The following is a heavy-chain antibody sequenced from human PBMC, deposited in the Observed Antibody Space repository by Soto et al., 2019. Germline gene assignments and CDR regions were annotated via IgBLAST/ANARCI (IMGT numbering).Heavy chain of an antibody. D-gene: IGHD5-18*01. Sequence: PSETLSLTCTVSGGSISSGGYYWSWIRHHPGKGLEWIGYIYYSGSTYYNPSLKSRVTISVDTSKNQFSLKLSSVTAADTAVYYCARDRRVDTAMELYNWFDPWGQGTLVTVSS. V-gene: IGHV4-31*03. CDR2: IYYSGST. CDR1: GGSISSGGYY. J-gene: IGHJ5*02. CDR3: ARDRRVDTAMELYNWFDP.